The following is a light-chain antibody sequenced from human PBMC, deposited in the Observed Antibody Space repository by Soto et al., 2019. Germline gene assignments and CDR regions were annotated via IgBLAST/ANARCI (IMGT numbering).Light chain of an antibody. J-gene: IGLJ1*01. CDR2: DVS. Sequence: LTQPASVSGSPGQSITISCTGTNSDVGGYNYVSWYQQHPGKAPKLMIYDVSNRPSGVSNRFSGSKSGNTASLTISGLQAEDEADYYCSSYTSSSTLFGTGTKVTVL. CDR1: NSDVGGYNY. CDR3: SSYTSSSTL. V-gene: IGLV2-14*01.